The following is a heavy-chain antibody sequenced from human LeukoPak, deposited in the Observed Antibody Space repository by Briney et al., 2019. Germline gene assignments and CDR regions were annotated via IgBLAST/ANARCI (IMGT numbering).Heavy chain of an antibody. CDR1: GGSISSYY. Sequence: SETLSLTCTVSGGSISSYYWSWIRQPPGKGLEWIGRIYTSGSTNYNPSLKSQVTMSVDTSKNQFSLKLSSVTAADTAVYYCARDYDFSDAFDIWGQGTMVTVSS. CDR3: ARDYDFSDAFDI. J-gene: IGHJ3*02. D-gene: IGHD3-3*01. CDR2: IYTSGST. V-gene: IGHV4-4*07.